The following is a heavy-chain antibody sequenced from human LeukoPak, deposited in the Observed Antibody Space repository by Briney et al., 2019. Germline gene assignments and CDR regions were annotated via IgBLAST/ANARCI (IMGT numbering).Heavy chain of an antibody. D-gene: IGHD6-6*01. Sequence: PGGSLRLSCAASGFTFSSYAMRWVRQAPGKGLEYVSAISSNGGSTYYANSVKGRFTISRDNSKNTLYLQMGSLRAEDMAVYYCARGQQLVGVDYWGQGTLVTVSS. J-gene: IGHJ4*02. V-gene: IGHV3-64*01. CDR2: ISSNGGST. CDR3: ARGQQLVGVDY. CDR1: GFTFSSYA.